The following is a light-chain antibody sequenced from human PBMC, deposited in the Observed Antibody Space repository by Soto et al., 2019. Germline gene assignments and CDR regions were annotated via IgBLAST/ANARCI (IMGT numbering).Light chain of an antibody. Sequence: EILLTQSPGTLSLSPGERATLSCRASQSVSSSYFAWYQQKPGKAPRLLIYGASSRATGMPDRFSGSGSGTDFTLTISRLEREDFAVYYCQQYGSSPPWTFGQGTKGEIK. V-gene: IGKV3-20*01. CDR1: QSVSSSY. CDR2: GAS. CDR3: QQYGSSPPWT. J-gene: IGKJ1*01.